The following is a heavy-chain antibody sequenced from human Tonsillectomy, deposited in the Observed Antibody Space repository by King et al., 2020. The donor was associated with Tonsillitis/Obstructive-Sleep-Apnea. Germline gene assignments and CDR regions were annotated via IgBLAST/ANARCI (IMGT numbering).Heavy chain of an antibody. Sequence: VQLVESGAEVKKPGASVKVSCKASGYTFTNYGISWVRQAPGQGLEWMAWISAHNGHTNYAQKLQGRLTMTTDTSTSTAYMELRSLRSDDTDVYYCARDSNSYYYDSGGYYAFNYWGQGTLVTVSA. J-gene: IGHJ4*02. D-gene: IGHD3-22*01. CDR2: ISAHNGHT. CDR1: GYTFTNYG. V-gene: IGHV1-18*01. CDR3: ARDSNSYYYDSGGYYAFNY.